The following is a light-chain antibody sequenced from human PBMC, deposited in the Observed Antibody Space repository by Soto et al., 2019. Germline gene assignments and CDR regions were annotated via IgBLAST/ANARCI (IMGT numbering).Light chain of an antibody. Sequence: QSALTQPASVSGSPGQSITISCTGTSRDVGGYNYVSWYQQHPGKAPKLMIYEVSNRPSGVSNRFSGSKSGNMASLTISGLQAEDEADYYCSSYTSSSPYVFGTGTKVTVL. CDR1: SRDVGGYNY. V-gene: IGLV2-14*01. CDR3: SSYTSSSPYV. J-gene: IGLJ1*01. CDR2: EVS.